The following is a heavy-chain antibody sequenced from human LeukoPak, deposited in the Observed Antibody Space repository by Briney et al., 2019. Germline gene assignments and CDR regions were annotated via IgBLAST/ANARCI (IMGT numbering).Heavy chain of an antibody. Sequence: GGSLRLSCAASRFTFSSYGMHWVRQAPGKGLEWVAVIWYDGSNKYYADSVKGRFTISRDNSKNTLYLQMNSLRAEDTAVYYCARDISLMYSSGYYRSGAFDIRGQGTMVTVSS. CDR2: IWYDGSNK. CDR3: ARDISLMYSSGYYRSGAFDI. D-gene: IGHD3-22*01. CDR1: RFTFSSYG. J-gene: IGHJ3*02. V-gene: IGHV3-33*01.